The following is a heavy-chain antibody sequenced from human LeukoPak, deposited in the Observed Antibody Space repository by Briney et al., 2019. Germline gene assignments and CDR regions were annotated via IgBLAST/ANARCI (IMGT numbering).Heavy chain of an antibody. V-gene: IGHV3-23*05. CDR1: GFTFSSYA. CDR2: ISSSSKI. J-gene: IGHJ4*02. Sequence: GGSLRLSCAASGFTFSSYAMAWVRQTPGKGLEWLSYISSSSKINYADSVKGRFTISRDNSKNTLYLQMNSLRAEDTAVYYCAKGDDYGDYGSFDYWGQGTLVTVSS. CDR3: AKGDDYGDYGSFDY. D-gene: IGHD4-17*01.